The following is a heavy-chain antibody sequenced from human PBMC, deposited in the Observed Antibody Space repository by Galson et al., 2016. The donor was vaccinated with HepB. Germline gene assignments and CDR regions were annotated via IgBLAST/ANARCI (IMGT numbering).Heavy chain of an antibody. V-gene: IGHV4-39*01. CDR3: ARHSHTVGLDF. Sequence: SETLSLTCTVSGVSISGSNYYWGWIRQPPGKGLEWIGNFYPSGITQYNPSLQSRVTMSVDTSKTQFSLKLSSVTAADTAVYYCARHSHTVGLDFWGQGTLVTVSS. J-gene: IGHJ4*02. D-gene: IGHD1-26*01. CDR1: GVSISGSNYY. CDR2: FYPSGIT.